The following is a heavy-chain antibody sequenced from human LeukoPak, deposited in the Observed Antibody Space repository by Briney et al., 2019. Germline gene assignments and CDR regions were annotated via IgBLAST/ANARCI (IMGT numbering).Heavy chain of an antibody. CDR3: ARVRSRYYYDSSGYYDY. J-gene: IGHJ4*02. Sequence: SETLSLTCTVSGGSISSGGYYWSWIRQHPGKGLEWIGYIYYSGSTYYNPSLKSRVTISVDTSKNQFSLKLSSVTAADTAVYYCARVRSRYYYDSSGYYDYWGQGTLVTVSS. CDR2: IYYSGST. V-gene: IGHV4-31*03. CDR1: GGSISSGGYY. D-gene: IGHD3-22*01.